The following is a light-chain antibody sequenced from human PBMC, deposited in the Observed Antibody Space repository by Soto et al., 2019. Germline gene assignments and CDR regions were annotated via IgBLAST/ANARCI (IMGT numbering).Light chain of an antibody. CDR2: DIN. CDR1: RSNIGNNY. CDR3: GTWDSSLSAVV. J-gene: IGLJ2*01. Sequence: QSVLTQPPSVSAAPGQKVTISCSGSRSNIGNNYVSWYQQLPGTAPKLLIYDINKRPSGIPDRFSGSKSGTSATLGITGLQTGDEADYYCGTWDSSLSAVVFGGGTKLTVL. V-gene: IGLV1-51*01.